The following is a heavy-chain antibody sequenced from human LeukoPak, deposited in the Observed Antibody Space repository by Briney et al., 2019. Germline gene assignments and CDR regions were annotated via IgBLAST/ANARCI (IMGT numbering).Heavy chain of an antibody. D-gene: IGHD6-19*01. Sequence: PSETLSLTCTVSGDSISDYYWSWIRQPPGKGLEWICYIYYSGSTNYIPSLKSRVTISVDTSKNQFSLKLSSVTAADTAVYYCARVLARGMAVAGDAFDIWGQGTMVTVSS. CDR2: IYYSGST. J-gene: IGHJ3*02. CDR1: GDSISDYY. V-gene: IGHV4-59*01. CDR3: ARVLARGMAVAGDAFDI.